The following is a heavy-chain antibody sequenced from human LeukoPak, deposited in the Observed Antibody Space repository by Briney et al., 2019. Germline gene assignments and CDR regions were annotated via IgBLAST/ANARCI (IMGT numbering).Heavy chain of an antibody. V-gene: IGHV4-61*02. CDR3: ARVTVGSGSYYYYMDV. D-gene: IGHD3-10*01. CDR1: GGSISSGSYY. CDR2: IYTSGST. Sequence: SQTLSLTCTVSGGSISSGSYYWSWIRQPAGKGLEWIGRIYTSGSTNYNPSLKSRVTISVDTSKNQFSLKLSSVTAADTAVYYCARVTVGSGSYYYYMDVWGKGTTVTVSS. J-gene: IGHJ6*03.